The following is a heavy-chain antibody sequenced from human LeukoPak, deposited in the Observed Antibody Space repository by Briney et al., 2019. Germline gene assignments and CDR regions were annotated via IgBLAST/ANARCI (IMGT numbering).Heavy chain of an antibody. D-gene: IGHD3-3*01. V-gene: IGHV3-11*05. CDR1: GFTFGDYY. J-gene: IGHJ4*02. CDR3: SRDPRLVDY. Sequence: GGSLRLSCAASGFTFGDYYMTWIRQAPGKGLEWLSYISGSSTYTNYAGSVKGRFTISRDNAKNSLYLQMNSLRAEDTAVYYCSRDPRLVDYWGQGTLVTVSS. CDR2: ISGSSTYT.